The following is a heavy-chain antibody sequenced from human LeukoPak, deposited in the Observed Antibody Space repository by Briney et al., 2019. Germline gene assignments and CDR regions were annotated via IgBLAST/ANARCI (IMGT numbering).Heavy chain of an antibody. Sequence: GGSLRLSCAASGFTFSSNAMNWVRQAPGKGLEWVSVITGSGGNTYYADSVKDRFTISKDNSKNTVYLQMSSLRVDDTAVYYCAKAASSSWPSYYYGMDVWGQGTTVTVSS. D-gene: IGHD6-13*01. V-gene: IGHV3-23*01. J-gene: IGHJ6*02. CDR3: AKAASSSWPSYYYGMDV. CDR2: ITGSGGNT. CDR1: GFTFSSNA.